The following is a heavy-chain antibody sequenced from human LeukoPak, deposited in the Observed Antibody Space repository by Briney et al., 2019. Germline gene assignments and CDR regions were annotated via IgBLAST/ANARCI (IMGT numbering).Heavy chain of an antibody. D-gene: IGHD6-19*01. CDR2: FISIFGTA. CDR3: ARGNWDSSGWYYDY. J-gene: IGHJ4*02. CDR1: GGTFSSYA. Sequence: ASVKVSCKPSGGTFSSYAISWVRQAPGQGLEWMGRFISIFGTANYAQKFQGRVTITTDESTNTAYMKMSSLRSEDTAVYYCARGNWDSSGWYYDYWGQGTLVTVSS. V-gene: IGHV1-69*05.